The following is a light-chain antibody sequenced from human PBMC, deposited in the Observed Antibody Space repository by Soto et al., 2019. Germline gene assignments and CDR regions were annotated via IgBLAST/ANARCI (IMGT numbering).Light chain of an antibody. CDR3: QVWDSSSDHVV. CDR2: YDS. Sequence: SYELTQPPSVSVAPGKTARITCGGNNIGSKSVHWYQQKPGQAPVLVIYYDSDRPSGIPERFSGSNPGNTATLTISRVEAGDEAYYYCQVWDSSSDHVVFGGGTKLTVL. J-gene: IGLJ2*01. CDR1: NIGSKS. V-gene: IGLV3-21*04.